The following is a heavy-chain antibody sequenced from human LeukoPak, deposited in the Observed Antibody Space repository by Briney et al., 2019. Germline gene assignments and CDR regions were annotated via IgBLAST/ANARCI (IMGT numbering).Heavy chain of an antibody. CDR2: ISPNHGTT. Sequence: AASVKVSCKASGGTFSSYAISWVRQAPGQGLEWMGWISPNHGTTVYAQHLQGRITMTADTYTSTASMELRSLRSDDTAVYFCARDYVLPLEPNDGDGFAFWGQGTVVTVSS. J-gene: IGHJ3*01. CDR3: ARDYVLPLEPNDGDGFAF. D-gene: IGHD3-16*01. V-gene: IGHV1-18*01. CDR1: GGTFSSYA.